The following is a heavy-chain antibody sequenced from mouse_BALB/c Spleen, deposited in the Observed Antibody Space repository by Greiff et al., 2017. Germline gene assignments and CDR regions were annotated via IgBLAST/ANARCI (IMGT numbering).Heavy chain of an antibody. CDR1: GFTFSDYY. D-gene: IGHD3-2*02. V-gene: IGHV5-4*02. CDR2: ISDGGSYT. J-gene: IGHJ3*01. Sequence: EVKLVESGGGLVKPGGSLKLSCAASGFTFSDYYMYWVRQTPEKRLEWVATISDGGSYTYYPDSVKGRFTISRDNAKNNLYLQMSSLKSEDTAMYYCARDQDGFAYWGQGTLVTVSA. CDR3: ARDQDGFAY.